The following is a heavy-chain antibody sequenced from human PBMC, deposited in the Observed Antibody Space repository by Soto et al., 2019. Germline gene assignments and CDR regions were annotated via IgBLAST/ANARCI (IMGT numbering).Heavy chain of an antibody. CDR2: IYYSGST. CDR3: ARTHIAARRSPNYFLNC. CDR1: GGSISSYY. J-gene: IGHJ4*02. V-gene: IGHV4-59*01. D-gene: IGHD6-6*01. Sequence: LSLTCTVSGGSISSYYWSWIRQPPGKGLEWIGYIYYSGSTNYNPSLKSRVTISVDTSKNQFSLKLSSVTAADTAVYYCARTHIAARRSPNYFLNCWGQGTLVTVSS.